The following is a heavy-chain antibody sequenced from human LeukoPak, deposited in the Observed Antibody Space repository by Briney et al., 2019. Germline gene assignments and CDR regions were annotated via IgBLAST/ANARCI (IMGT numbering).Heavy chain of an antibody. CDR1: GYTFTSYG. D-gene: IGHD6-13*01. Sequence: ASVKVSCKASGYTFTSYGISWVRQAPGQGLEWMGWISTYNGNTNYAQKVQGRVTMTTDTSTSTAYMELRSLRSDDTAVYYCAVSSSWYYFDYWGQGTLVTVSS. V-gene: IGHV1-18*01. CDR2: ISTYNGNT. J-gene: IGHJ4*02. CDR3: AVSSSWYYFDY.